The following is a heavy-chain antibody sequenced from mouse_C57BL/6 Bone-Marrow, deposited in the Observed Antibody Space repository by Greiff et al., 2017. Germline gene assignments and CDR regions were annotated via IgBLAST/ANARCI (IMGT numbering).Heavy chain of an antibody. V-gene: IGHV1-69*01. CDR1: GYTFTSYW. Sequence: QVQLQQPGAELVMPGASVKLSCKASGYTFTSYWMHWVKQRPGQGLEWIGEIDPSDSYTNYNQKFKGKSTLTVAKSSSTAYMQLSSLTSEDSAVYYCARSDYYGSSYNFDYWGQGTTRTVSS. D-gene: IGHD1-1*01. J-gene: IGHJ2*01. CDR3: ARSDYYGSSYNFDY. CDR2: IDPSDSYT.